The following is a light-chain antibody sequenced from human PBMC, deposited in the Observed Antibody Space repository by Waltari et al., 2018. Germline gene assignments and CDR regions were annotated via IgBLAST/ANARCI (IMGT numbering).Light chain of an antibody. V-gene: IGLV2-14*03. CDR3: SSYSSSSTLVV. CDR2: DVS. Sequence: QSALTQPASVSGSPGQSITISCTGTSSDVGGYNYVSWYQQHPGKAPKLMIYDVSNRPSVVSNRVSGSKAGNTASLTISGLQAEDEADYHCSSYSSSSTLVVFGGGTKLTVL. J-gene: IGLJ2*01. CDR1: SSDVGGYNY.